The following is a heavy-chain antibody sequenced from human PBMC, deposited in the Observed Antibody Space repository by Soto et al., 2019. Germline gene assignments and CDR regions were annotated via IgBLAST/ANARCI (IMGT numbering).Heavy chain of an antibody. D-gene: IGHD4-17*01. V-gene: IGHV1-8*01. CDR3: ARANTVTTRGRGALVY. J-gene: IGHJ4*02. CDR1: GYTFTSYD. CDR2: MNPNSGNT. Sequence: QVQLVQSGAEVKKPGASVKVSCKTSGYTFTSYDINWVRQATGQGLEGMGWMNPNSGNTGYAQKFQGRVIMTRNTSISAAYMELSSLRSEDTAVYYCARANTVTTRGRGALVYWCQGPLVTVSS.